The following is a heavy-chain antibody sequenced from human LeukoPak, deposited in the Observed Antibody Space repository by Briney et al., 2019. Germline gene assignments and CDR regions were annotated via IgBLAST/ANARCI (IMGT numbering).Heavy chain of an antibody. J-gene: IGHJ4*02. D-gene: IGHD6-6*01. CDR2: IYHSGST. CDR3: ARGLNYGYSSSYFPF. Sequence: PSETLSLTCTVSSYSISSGYYWGWIRQPPGKGLEWIGSIYHSGSTNYNPSLKSRVTISVDTSKNQFSLKLSSVTAADTAVYYCARGLNYGYSSSYFPFWGQGTLVTVSS. V-gene: IGHV4-38-2*02. CDR1: SYSISSGYY.